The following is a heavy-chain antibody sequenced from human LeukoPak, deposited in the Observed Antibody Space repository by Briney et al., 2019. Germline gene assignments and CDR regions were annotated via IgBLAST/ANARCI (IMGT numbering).Heavy chain of an antibody. CDR1: GYTFTSYG. Sequence: GASVKVSCKASGYTFTSYGISWVRQAPGQGLEWMGWINAYNGNTNYAQKLQGRVTMTTDTSTSTAYMELRSLRSDDTAVYYCARVGCSGGSCYFYYFDYWGQGTLVTVSS. D-gene: IGHD2-15*01. J-gene: IGHJ4*02. V-gene: IGHV1-18*01. CDR2: INAYNGNT. CDR3: ARVGCSGGSCYFYYFDY.